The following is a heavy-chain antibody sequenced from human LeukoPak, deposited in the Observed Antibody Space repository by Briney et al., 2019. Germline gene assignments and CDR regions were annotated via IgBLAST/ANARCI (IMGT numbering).Heavy chain of an antibody. CDR2: ISSSGSTM. Sequence: KPGGSLRLSCAASGFIFSDYYMSWIRQAPGKGLEWVSYISSSGSTMYYTDSVKGRFTISRDNAKDSLYLQMNSLRVEDTAIYYCARDPSTLLPTDDSWGQGTLVAVSS. V-gene: IGHV3-11*01. D-gene: IGHD2-2*01. J-gene: IGHJ4*02. CDR3: ARDPSTLLPTDDS. CDR1: GFIFSDYY.